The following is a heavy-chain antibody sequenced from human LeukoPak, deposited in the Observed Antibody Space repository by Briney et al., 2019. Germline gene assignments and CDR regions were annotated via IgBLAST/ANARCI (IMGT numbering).Heavy chain of an antibody. V-gene: IGHV4-61*02. Sequence: SQTLSLTCTVSGGSISSGSYHGSWSRRPAGKALEWIGRIYTCEKTNYNPSLKSRVTIPQDTSKNQFSLKLSSVTAADTAVYYCASQDCGWFDPWGQGTLVTVSS. CDR1: GGSISSGSYH. J-gene: IGHJ5*02. D-gene: IGHD2-21*02. CDR2: IYTCEKT. CDR3: ASQDCGWFDP.